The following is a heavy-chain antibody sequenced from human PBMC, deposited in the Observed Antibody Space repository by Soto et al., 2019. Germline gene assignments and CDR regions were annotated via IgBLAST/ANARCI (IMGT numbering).Heavy chain of an antibody. D-gene: IGHD1-20*01. J-gene: IGHJ5*02. V-gene: IGHV3-30-3*01. Sequence: GGSLRLSCAASGFTFSSYAMHWVRQAPGKGLEWVAVISYDGSNKYYADSVKGRFTISRDNSKNTLYLQMNSLRAEDTAVYYCAREAYNWNQNWFDPWGQGTLVTVSS. CDR1: GFTFSSYA. CDR3: AREAYNWNQNWFDP. CDR2: ISYDGSNK.